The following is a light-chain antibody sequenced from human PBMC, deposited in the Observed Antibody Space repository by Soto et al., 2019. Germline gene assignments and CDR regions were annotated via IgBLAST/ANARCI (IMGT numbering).Light chain of an antibody. Sequence: QSALTQPASVSGSPGQSITISCTGTSSDVGSYNFVSWYQQHPGKAPKLMIYEGSERPSGVSNRFSGSKSGNTASLTISGXXAEXEXDYYCCSYAGSSTWVFGGGTKLTVL. CDR1: SSDVGSYNF. V-gene: IGLV2-23*01. CDR2: EGS. CDR3: CSYAGSSTWV. J-gene: IGLJ3*02.